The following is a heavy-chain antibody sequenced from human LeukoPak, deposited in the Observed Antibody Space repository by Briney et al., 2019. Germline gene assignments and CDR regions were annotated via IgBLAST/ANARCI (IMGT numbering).Heavy chain of an antibody. CDR3: ARKDGDY. V-gene: IGHV4-4*07. CDR1: GASISAFH. J-gene: IGHJ4*02. Sequence: SETLSLTCTVSGASISAFHWTWFRQPAGKGPEWIGLIYSSGSTLFNPSLKSRVAMSVDLTKNQLSLKLTSVTAADTAMYYCARKDGDYWGRGTLVTVSS. CDR2: IYSSGST.